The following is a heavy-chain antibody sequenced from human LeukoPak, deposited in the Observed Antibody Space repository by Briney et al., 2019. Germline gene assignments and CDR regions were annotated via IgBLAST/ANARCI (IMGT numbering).Heavy chain of an antibody. Sequence: SETLSLTCTVSGGSISSSSYYWGWIRQPPGKGLEWIGEIYHSGSTNYNPSLKSRVTISVDKSKNQFSLKLSSVTAADTAVYYCARANDLGDAFDIWGQGTMVTVSS. CDR3: ARANDLGDAFDI. CDR1: GGSISSSSYY. D-gene: IGHD3-16*01. CDR2: IYHSGST. V-gene: IGHV4-39*07. J-gene: IGHJ3*02.